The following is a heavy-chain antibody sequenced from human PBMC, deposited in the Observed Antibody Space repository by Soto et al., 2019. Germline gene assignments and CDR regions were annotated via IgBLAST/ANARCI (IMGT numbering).Heavy chain of an antibody. D-gene: IGHD5-18*01. CDR3: ATQTDTAMVVGMDV. V-gene: IGHV4-39*01. CDR1: GGSISSSSYY. Sequence: SETLSLTCTVSGGSISSSSYYWGWIRQPPGKGLEWIGSIYYSGSTYYNPSLKSRVTISVDTSKNQFSLKLSSVTAADTAVYYCATQTDTAMVVGMDVWGQGTTVTVS. CDR2: IYYSGST. J-gene: IGHJ6*02.